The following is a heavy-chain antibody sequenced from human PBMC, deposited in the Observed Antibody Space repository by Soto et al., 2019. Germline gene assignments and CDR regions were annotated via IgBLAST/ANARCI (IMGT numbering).Heavy chain of an antibody. D-gene: IGHD6-19*01. V-gene: IGHV1-46*01. CDR2: INPSGGST. CDR3: AREGATSSIAVAGPFDY. Sequence: QVQLVQSGAEVKKPGASVKVSCKASGYTFTSYYMHWVRQAPGQGLEWMGIINPSGGSTSYAQKFQGRVTITRDTSTSTVYMELSSLRSEDTAVYYCAREGATSSIAVAGPFDYWGQGTLVTVSS. J-gene: IGHJ4*02. CDR1: GYTFTSYY.